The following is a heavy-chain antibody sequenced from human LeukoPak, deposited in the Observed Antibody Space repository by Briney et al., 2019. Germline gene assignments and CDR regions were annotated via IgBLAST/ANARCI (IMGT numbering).Heavy chain of an antibody. D-gene: IGHD3-16*01. CDR2: INQNGREK. CDR3: ARSLGDD. J-gene: IGHJ4*02. V-gene: IGHV3-7*01. Sequence: GGYLRLSCEVSGLTFSTYWMTCVRQAPGKGLGWVASINQNGREKYYVDSVKGRFNISRDNAKNSLYLQMNSLRDEDTAVYYCARSLGDDWGQGTLVTVSS. CDR1: GLTFSTYW.